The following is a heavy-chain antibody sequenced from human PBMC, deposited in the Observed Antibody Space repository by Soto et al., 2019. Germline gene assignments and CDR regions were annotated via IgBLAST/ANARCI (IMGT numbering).Heavy chain of an antibody. V-gene: IGHV3-33*01. CDR3: SGVGNSGTPFDY. Sequence: QVQLVESGGGVVQPGRSLRLSCAASGFTFSSYGMHWVRQAPGKGLEWVAVIWYDGSEKYYVDSVKGLFTISRDNSKNTLQWQMNSLRVEDTAVYYWSGVGNSGTPFDYWGQGTLVTVSS. CDR2: IWYDGSEK. D-gene: IGHD2-15*01. CDR1: GFTFSSYG. J-gene: IGHJ4*02.